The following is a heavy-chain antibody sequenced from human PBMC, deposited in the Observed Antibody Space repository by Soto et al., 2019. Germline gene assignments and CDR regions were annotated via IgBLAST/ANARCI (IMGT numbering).Heavy chain of an antibody. CDR2: ISAYNGNT. D-gene: IGHD3-3*01. CDR1: GYTFTSYG. V-gene: IGHV1-18*01. Sequence: ASVKVSCKASGYTFTSYGISWVRQAPGQGLEWMGWISAYNGNTNYAQKLQGRVTMTTDTSTSTAYMELRSLRSDDTAVYYCARDAGVYDFWSCYLPTGYAFDIWGQGTMVTVSS. CDR3: ARDAGVYDFWSCYLPTGYAFDI. J-gene: IGHJ3*02.